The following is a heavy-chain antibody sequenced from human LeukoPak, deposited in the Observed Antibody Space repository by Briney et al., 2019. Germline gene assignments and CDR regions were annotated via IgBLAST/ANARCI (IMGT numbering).Heavy chain of an antibody. CDR3: ARAITMVRGVIITQDSRDAFDI. D-gene: IGHD3-10*01. CDR1: GGTFSSYA. Sequence: SVKVSCKASGGTFSSYAISWVRQAPGQGLEWMGGIIPIFGTANYAQKFQGRVTITADESTSTAYMELSSLRSEDTAVYYCARAITMVRGVIITQDSRDAFDIWGQGTMVTVSS. J-gene: IGHJ3*02. CDR2: IIPIFGTA. V-gene: IGHV1-69*01.